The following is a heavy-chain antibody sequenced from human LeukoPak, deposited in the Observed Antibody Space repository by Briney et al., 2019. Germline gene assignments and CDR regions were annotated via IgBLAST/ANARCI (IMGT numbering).Heavy chain of an antibody. CDR2: INPNSGGT. D-gene: IGHD2-15*01. CDR1: GYTFTGYY. CDR3: AREPGKRYCSGGSCSNYYYYGMDV. Sequence: ASVKVSCKASGYTFTGYYMHWVRQAPGQGLEWMGWINPNSGGTNYAQKFQGRVTMTRDTSISTAYMELSRLRSDDTAVYYCAREPGKRYCSGGSCSNYYYYGMDVWGQGTTVTASS. J-gene: IGHJ6*02. V-gene: IGHV1-2*02.